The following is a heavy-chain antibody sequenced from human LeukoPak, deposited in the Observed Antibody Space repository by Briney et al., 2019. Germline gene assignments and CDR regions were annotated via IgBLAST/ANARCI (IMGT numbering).Heavy chain of an antibody. CDR3: ARAEYEGILTGYFDY. CDR2: INPNSGGT. CDR1: GYTFTGYY. V-gene: IGHV1-2*02. D-gene: IGHD3-9*01. J-gene: IGHJ4*02. Sequence: ASVQVSCKASGYTFTGYYMHWVRQAPGQGLEWMGWINPNSGGTNYAQKFQGRVTMTRDTSISTAYMELSRLRSDDTAVYYCARAEYEGILTGYFDYGGQGTLAAFSA.